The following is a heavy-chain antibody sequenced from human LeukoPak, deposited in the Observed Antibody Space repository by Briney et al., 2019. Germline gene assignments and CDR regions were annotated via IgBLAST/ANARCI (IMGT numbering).Heavy chain of an antibody. CDR2: IEGDGSI. D-gene: IGHD3-10*02. Sequence: PGRSLRLSCAASGFTFSSFWMHWVRQAPGKGLVWVSRIEGDGSISYADSVKGRFTISRDNAKDTLYLQMNSLRAEDTAVYYCARTMFPYYFDYWGQGTLVTVSS. V-gene: IGHV3-74*01. J-gene: IGHJ4*02. CDR1: GFTFSSFW. CDR3: ARTMFPYYFDY.